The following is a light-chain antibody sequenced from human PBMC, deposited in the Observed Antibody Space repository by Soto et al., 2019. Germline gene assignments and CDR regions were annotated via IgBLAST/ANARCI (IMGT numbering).Light chain of an antibody. J-gene: IGLJ2*01. Sequence: QSVLTQPPSASGTPGQRVTISCSGSGSNIGSNTVNWYQQLPGTAPKLLIYTYNQRPSGVPDRFSGSKSGTSASLAISGHHSEDEADYYCAAWDDSLNGVLFGGGTKVTVL. CDR1: GSNIGSNT. V-gene: IGLV1-44*01. CDR3: AAWDDSLNGVL. CDR2: TYN.